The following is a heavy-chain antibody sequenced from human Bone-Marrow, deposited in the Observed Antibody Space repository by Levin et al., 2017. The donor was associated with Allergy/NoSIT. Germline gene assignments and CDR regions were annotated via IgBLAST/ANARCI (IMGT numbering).Heavy chain of an antibody. D-gene: IGHD3-3*01. Sequence: PGGSLRLSCAASGFTFTNYAMTWVRQAPGQGLEWVSGIDRSGGRAFYADPVKGRFTIPRANSKNTLDLQMDSLRAEDSALYYCARGPDESGFFGVVVIPVYYMDHWGKGTTVTVSS. J-gene: IGHJ6*03. V-gene: IGHV3-23*01. CDR2: IDRSGGRA. CDR3: ARGPDESGFFGVVVIPVYYMDH. CDR1: GFTFTNYA.